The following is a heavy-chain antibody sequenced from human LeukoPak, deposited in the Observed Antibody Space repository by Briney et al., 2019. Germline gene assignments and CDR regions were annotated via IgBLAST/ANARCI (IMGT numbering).Heavy chain of an antibody. CDR3: ARASIAARTGFDY. CDR2: IIPILGIA. CDR1: GGTFSSYT. Sequence: SVKVSCMASGGTFSSYTISWVRQAPGQGLEWMGRIIPILGIANYAQKFQGRVTITADKSTSTAYMELSSLRSEDTAVYYCARASIAARTGFDYWGQGTLVTVSS. V-gene: IGHV1-69*02. D-gene: IGHD6-6*01. J-gene: IGHJ4*02.